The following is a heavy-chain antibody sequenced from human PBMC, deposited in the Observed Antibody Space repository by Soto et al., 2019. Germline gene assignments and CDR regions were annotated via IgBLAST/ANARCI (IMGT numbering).Heavy chain of an antibody. CDR2: IYYSATT. J-gene: IGHJ5*02. CDR1: GGTISSEY. CDR3: AGALWGPAGHITWFDP. V-gene: IGHV4-59*01. D-gene: IGHD2-2*01. Sequence: PSGSLALTCTASGGTISSEYWSWIRQPPGKGLEWIGYIYYSATTNYNPSLKSRVTISVDTSKNQFSLKLTSVTAADTAVYYCAGALWGPAGHITWFDPWGQGTPVTVSS.